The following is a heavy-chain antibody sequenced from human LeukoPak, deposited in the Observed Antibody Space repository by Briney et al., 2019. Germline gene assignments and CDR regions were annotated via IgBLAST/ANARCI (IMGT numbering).Heavy chain of an antibody. V-gene: IGHV3-11*03. Sequence: PGGSLRLSCAASGFTFSDYYMSWIRQAPGKGLEWVSYISSSSSYTNYADSVKGRFTISRDNAKNTLYLQMNSLRAEDTAVYYCGALYDSGGYYDYWGQGTLVTVSS. J-gene: IGHJ4*02. CDR2: ISSSSSYT. CDR1: GFTFSDYY. CDR3: GALYDSGGYYDY. D-gene: IGHD3-22*01.